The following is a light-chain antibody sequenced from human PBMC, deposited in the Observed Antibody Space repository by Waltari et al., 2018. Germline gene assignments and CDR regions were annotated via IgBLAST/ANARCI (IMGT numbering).Light chain of an antibody. Sequence: DIHLTQSPSFLSASVGDRVTITCRASQGIRSWFSWYQQKPGEAPKLLIYDASTLQTGVPSRFSGSGSGAEFTLTISSLQPEDFATYYCQQLNGYPRTFGLGTKVQIK. CDR2: DAS. J-gene: IGKJ1*01. V-gene: IGKV1-9*01. CDR3: QQLNGYPRT. CDR1: QGIRSW.